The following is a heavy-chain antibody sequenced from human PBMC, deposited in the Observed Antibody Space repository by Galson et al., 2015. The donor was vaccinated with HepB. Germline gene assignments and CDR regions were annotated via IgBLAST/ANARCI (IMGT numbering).Heavy chain of an antibody. CDR2: ISGSGDSI. Sequence: SLRLSCAASGFIFTNYGMAWVRQAPGKGLSWISAISGSGDSICYAESVKGRFTISRDQSKNTLSLQMNNLRADDSGVYYCASEAPDCGGDCYSEYWGQGVLVTVSS. J-gene: IGHJ4*02. V-gene: IGHV3-23*01. D-gene: IGHD2-21*02. CDR3: ASEAPDCGGDCYSEY. CDR1: GFIFTNYG.